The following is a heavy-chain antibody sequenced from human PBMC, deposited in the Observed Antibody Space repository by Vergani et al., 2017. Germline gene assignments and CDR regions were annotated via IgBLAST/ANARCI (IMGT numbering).Heavy chain of an antibody. CDR2: VNPNSGGA. Sequence: QAQLVQSGAELKKPGASVKVSCRASGYKFPGYYIHWVRQAPGQGLQWRGWVNPNSGGANIAQDFQGRVTMTSDQPSTTAYLELGSLRPDDPAVYFCAGQLGATTRGNFFYGLEIWGQGTTVTVS. V-gene: IGHV1-2*02. D-gene: IGHD3-10*01. CDR3: AGQLGATTRGNFFYGLEI. J-gene: IGHJ6*02. CDR1: GYKFPGYY.